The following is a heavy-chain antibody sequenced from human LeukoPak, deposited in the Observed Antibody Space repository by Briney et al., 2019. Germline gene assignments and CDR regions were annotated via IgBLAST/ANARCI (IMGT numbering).Heavy chain of an antibody. CDR2: INPNTGET. Sequence: GATVKVSCNASGYTFTGYYMHWVRQAPGQGLEWMGWINPNTGETNSAQKFQGRVTMTRDTTINTAYMGLTRLTSDDTAVYYCASYPRYSSTPPFDYWGQGTLVTVSS. CDR1: GYTFTGYY. J-gene: IGHJ4*02. D-gene: IGHD2-2*01. CDR3: ASYPRYSSTPPFDY. V-gene: IGHV1-2*02.